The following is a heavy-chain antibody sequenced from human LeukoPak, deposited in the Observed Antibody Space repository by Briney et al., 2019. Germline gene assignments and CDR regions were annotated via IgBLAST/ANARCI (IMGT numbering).Heavy chain of an antibody. CDR3: ARASLAAAGY. D-gene: IGHD6-13*01. CDR1: GFTFSRYG. V-gene: IGHV3-48*01. CDR2: ISSGGSTI. Sequence: GGSLRLSCVASGFTFSRYGMNWVRQAPGKGLEWVSYISSGGSTIYSADSVKGRFTISRDNAENSLYLQMNSLRAEDTAVYYCARASLAAAGYWGQGTLVTVSS. J-gene: IGHJ4*02.